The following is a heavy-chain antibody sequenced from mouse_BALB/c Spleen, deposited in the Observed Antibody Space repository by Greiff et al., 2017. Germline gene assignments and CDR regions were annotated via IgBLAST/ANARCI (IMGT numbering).Heavy chain of an antibody. J-gene: IGHJ2*01. CDR3: ARQDYGFDY. CDR1: GYSITSDYA. Sequence: EVMLVESGPGLVKPSQSLSLTCTVTGYSITSDYAWNWIRQFPGNKLEWMGYISYSGSTSYNASLKSRISITRDTSKNQFFLQLNSVTTEDTATYYCARQDYGFDYWGQGTTLTVSS. D-gene: IGHD1-1*01. CDR2: ISYSGST. V-gene: IGHV3-2*02.